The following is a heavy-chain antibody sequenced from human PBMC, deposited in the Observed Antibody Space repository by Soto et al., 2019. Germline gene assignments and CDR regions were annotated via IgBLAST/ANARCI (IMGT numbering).Heavy chain of an antibody. CDR2: IYRGVAT. CDR3: ARDRSDSSRVDSFDI. V-gene: IGHV3-53*01. J-gene: IGHJ3*02. D-gene: IGHD6-25*01. CDR1: GFSVSDNY. Sequence: LRLSCAVSGFSVSDNYMSLVRQAPGKGLEWVAVIYRGVATHYADSVKGLFTISRDDSKNTVYLQMNSLRAEDTAVYYCARDRSDSSRVDSFDIWGQGTKVTVSS.